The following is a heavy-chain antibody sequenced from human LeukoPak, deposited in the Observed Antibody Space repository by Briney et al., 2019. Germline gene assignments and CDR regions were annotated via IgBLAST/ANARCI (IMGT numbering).Heavy chain of an antibody. CDR1: GGPISSGDYY. D-gene: IGHD4-23*01. CDR3: AKGHYGGNGLAFDI. V-gene: IGHV4-61*02. Sequence: PSETLSLTCTVSGGPISSGDYYWSWIRQPAGKGLEWIGRIYTSGSTNYNPSLKSRVTLSVDTSKNQFSLRLSSVTAADTAVYYCAKGHYGGNGLAFDIWGQGTMVTVSS. J-gene: IGHJ3*02. CDR2: IYTSGST.